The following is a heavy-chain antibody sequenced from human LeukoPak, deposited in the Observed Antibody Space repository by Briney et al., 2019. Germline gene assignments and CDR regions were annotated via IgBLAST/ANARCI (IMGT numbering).Heavy chain of an antibody. J-gene: IGHJ4*02. D-gene: IGHD4-17*01. CDR3: VAYTAVTYLTDY. CDR2: ITSDGGTT. Sequence: GGSLRLSCSASGFIFNTYNIHWVRQAPGKGLEYVSAITSDGGTTYYADSVKGRFTISRDNSKNTLYLQMSSLRAEDTAEYYCVAYTAVTYLTDYWGQGTLVTVSS. V-gene: IGHV3-64D*06. CDR1: GFIFNTYN.